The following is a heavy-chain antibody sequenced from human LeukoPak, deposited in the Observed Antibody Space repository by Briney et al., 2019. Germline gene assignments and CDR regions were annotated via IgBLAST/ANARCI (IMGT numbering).Heavy chain of an antibody. CDR1: GFTFPNYW. V-gene: IGHV3-53*01. D-gene: IGHD2-2*01. CDR3: AVLPAAKRGRWFDP. J-gene: IGHJ5*02. Sequence: GGSLRLSCAASGFTFPNYWMSWVRQAPGKGLEWVSVIYSGGSTYYADSVKGRFTISRDNSKNTLYLQMNSLRAEDTAVYYCAVLPAAKRGRWFDPWGQGTLVTVSS. CDR2: IYSGGST.